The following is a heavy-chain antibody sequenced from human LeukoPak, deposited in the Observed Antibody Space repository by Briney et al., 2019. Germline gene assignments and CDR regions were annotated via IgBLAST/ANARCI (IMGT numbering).Heavy chain of an antibody. D-gene: IGHD3-10*01. Sequence: GGSLRLSCAASGFTFSSYWMSWVRQAPGKGLEWVANIKQDGSEKYYVDSVEGRFTISRDNAKNSLYLQMNSLRAEDTAVYYCARDQPFYSDSGGFVPFHYWGQGTLVTVSS. CDR2: IKQDGSEK. CDR1: GFTFSSYW. J-gene: IGHJ4*02. CDR3: ARDQPFYSDSGGFVPFHY. V-gene: IGHV3-7*01.